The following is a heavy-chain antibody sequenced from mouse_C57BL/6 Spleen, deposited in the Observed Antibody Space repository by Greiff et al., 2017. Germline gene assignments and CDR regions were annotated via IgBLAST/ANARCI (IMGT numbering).Heavy chain of an antibody. D-gene: IGHD1-1*01. CDR3: VRGTTVVAHWYFDV. J-gene: IGHJ1*03. V-gene: IGHV10-3*01. CDR2: IRSKSSNYAT. Sequence: DVMLVESGGGLVQPKGSLKLSCAASGFTFNTYAMHWVRQAPGKGLEWVARIRSKSSNYATYYADSVKDRFTISRDDSQSMLYLQMNNLKTEDTAMYYCVRGTTVVAHWYFDVWGTGTTVTVSS. CDR1: GFTFNTYA.